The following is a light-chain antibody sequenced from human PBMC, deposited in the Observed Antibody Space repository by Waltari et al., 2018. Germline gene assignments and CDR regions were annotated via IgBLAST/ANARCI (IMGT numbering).Light chain of an antibody. CDR1: QSVTSNY. Sequence: ENVLRQSPGTLSLSPGESATLSCRASQSVTSNYLAWYQQKPGRAPRLLIYGASSRATGSPDRFTGSGSGTDFALTISRLEPEDFAVYYCQQYGSAHWTFGQGTKVEVK. CDR2: GAS. V-gene: IGKV3-20*01. J-gene: IGKJ1*01. CDR3: QQYGSAHWT.